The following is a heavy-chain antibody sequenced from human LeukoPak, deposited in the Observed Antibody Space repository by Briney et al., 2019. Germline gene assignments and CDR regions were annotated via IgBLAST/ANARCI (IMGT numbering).Heavy chain of an antibody. CDR1: GFTFSSYS. CDR2: ISSSSSYI. Sequence: GGSLRLSCAASGFTFSSYSMNWVRQAPGKGLEWVSSISSSSSYIYYADSVKGRFTITRDNAKNSLYLQMNSLRAEDTAVYYCARDRVLTTVTPGASVPYYGMDVWGQGTTVTVSS. V-gene: IGHV3-21*01. D-gene: IGHD4-17*01. CDR3: ARDRVLTTVTPGASVPYYGMDV. J-gene: IGHJ6*02.